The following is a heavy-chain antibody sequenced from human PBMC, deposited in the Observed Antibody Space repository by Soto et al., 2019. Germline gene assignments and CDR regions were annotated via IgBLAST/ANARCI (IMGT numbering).Heavy chain of an antibody. Sequence: QVQLQESGPGLVKPSETLSLTCAVYGGSISSNKWWSWVRQPPGKVLEWIGEIYHSGSTNYHPSLKSRVTISLDKSKNQFSLKLTSVTAADSAVYYCARDDHIVVVPTSLGAMDVWGQGTTVTVSS. CDR3: ARDDHIVVVPTSLGAMDV. D-gene: IGHD2-2*01. J-gene: IGHJ6*02. V-gene: IGHV4-4*02. CDR1: GGSISSNKW. CDR2: IYHSGST.